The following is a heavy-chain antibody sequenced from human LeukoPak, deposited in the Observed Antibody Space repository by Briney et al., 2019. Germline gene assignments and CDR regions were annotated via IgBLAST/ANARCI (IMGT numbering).Heavy chain of an antibody. CDR1: GFTFSSYG. J-gene: IGHJ4*02. V-gene: IGHV3-30*18. Sequence: GRSLRLSCAASGFTFSSYGMHWVRQAPGKGLEWVAVISYDGSNKYYADSVEGRFTISRVNSKNTLYLQMNSLRAEDTAVYYCAKGYGIIDYWGQGTLVTVSS. CDR3: AKGYGIIDY. CDR2: ISYDGSNK. D-gene: IGHD1-1*01.